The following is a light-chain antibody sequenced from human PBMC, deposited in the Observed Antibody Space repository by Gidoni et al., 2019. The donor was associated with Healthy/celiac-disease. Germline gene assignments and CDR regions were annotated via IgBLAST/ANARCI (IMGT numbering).Light chain of an antibody. V-gene: IGKV1-5*01. CDR2: DAS. J-gene: IGKJ2*01. CDR1: QSISSW. CDR3: QQYNSYPYN. Sequence: DIQMTQSPSTLSASVGDRVTITCRASQSISSWLAWYQQKPGKAPKLLIYDASSLESGVPSRFSGSGSGTEFTLTISSLQPDDFATYYCQQYNSYPYNVGQGTKLEIK.